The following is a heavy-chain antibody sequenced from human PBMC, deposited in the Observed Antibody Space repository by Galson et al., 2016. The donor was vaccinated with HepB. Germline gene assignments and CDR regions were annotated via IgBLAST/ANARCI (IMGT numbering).Heavy chain of an antibody. Sequence: SLRLSCAASGFTFSRYWMTWVRQAPGKGLEWVANIKQDGSEEYYVDSVKGRFTVSRDNAKDSLYLQMNSLRAEDTAVYYWARSYGLARYYSVPFYWGQGTLVTVSS. J-gene: IGHJ4*02. CDR2: IKQDGSEE. CDR1: GFTFSRYW. D-gene: IGHD3-10*01. V-gene: IGHV3-7*03. CDR3: ARSYGLARYYSVPFY.